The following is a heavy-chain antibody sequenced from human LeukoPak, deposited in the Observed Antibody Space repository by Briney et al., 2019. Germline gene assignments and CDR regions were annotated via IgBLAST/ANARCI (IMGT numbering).Heavy chain of an antibody. CDR1: GYTFTDYY. CDR2: IIPNSGGT. D-gene: IGHD6-6*01. J-gene: IGHJ4*02. Sequence: ASVKVSCKASGYTFTDYYMHWVRQAPGQGLEWMGWIIPNSGGTNYAQKFQGRVTMTRDTSISTAYMELSRLRSDDTAIYYCARDSGAVRLFFDYWGQGTLVTVSS. CDR3: ARDSGAVRLFFDY. V-gene: IGHV1-2*02.